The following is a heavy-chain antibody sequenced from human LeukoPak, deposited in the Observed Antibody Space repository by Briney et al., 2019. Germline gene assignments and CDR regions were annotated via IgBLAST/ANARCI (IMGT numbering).Heavy chain of an antibody. D-gene: IGHD5-18*01. Sequence: SETLSLTCTVSGGSISSYYWSWIRQPPGKGLEWIGNIYYSGSTNYNPSLKSRVTISVDTSKNQFSLKLSSVTAADTAVYYCARSGHSYGYGTHFDYWGQGTLVTVSS. J-gene: IGHJ4*02. CDR1: GGSISSYY. CDR3: ARSGHSYGYGTHFDY. CDR2: IYYSGST. V-gene: IGHV4-59*01.